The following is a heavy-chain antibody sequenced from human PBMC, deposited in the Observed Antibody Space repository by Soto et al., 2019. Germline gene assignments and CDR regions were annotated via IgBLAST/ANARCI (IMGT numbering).Heavy chain of an antibody. CDR2: IYPGDSDT. J-gene: IGHJ4*02. V-gene: IGHV5-51*01. D-gene: IGHD2-2*01. CDR3: ARLPHRYEVPAASVTSLHY. Sequence: PGESLRVSWKGSGYSFTSYWIGWVRQMPGKGLEWMGIIYPGDSDTRYSPSFQGQVTISADKSISTAYLQWSSLKASDTAMYYCARLPHRYEVPAASVTSLHYCGQGTLVTVSS. CDR1: GYSFTSYW.